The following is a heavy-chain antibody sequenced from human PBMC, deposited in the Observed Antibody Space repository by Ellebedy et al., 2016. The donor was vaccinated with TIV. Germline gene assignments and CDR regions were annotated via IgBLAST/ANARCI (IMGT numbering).Heavy chain of an antibody. V-gene: IGHV4-34*01. D-gene: IGHD1-26*01. Sequence: MPSETLSLTCAVYGGSFSGYYWSWIRQPPGKGLEWIGETNHSGSTNYNPSLKSRVTISVDTSKNQFSLKLTSVTAADTAVYNCARLGNTEKGRYFELWGRGTRVTVSS. CDR2: TNHSGST. CDR3: ARLGNTEKGRYFEL. CDR1: GGSFSGYY. J-gene: IGHJ2*01.